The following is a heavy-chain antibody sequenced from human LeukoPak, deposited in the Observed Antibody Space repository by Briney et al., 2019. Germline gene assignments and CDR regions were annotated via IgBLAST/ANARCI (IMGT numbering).Heavy chain of an antibody. CDR2: ISGSGGST. CDR3: AKSHLAGYYDSSGYFDY. CDR1: GFTFSSYA. Sequence: GGSPRLSCAASGFTFSSYAMSWVRQAPGKGLEWVSAISGSGGSTYYADSVKGRFTISRDNSKNTLYLQMNSLRAEDTAVYYCAKSHLAGYYDSSGYFDYWGQGTLVTVSS. V-gene: IGHV3-23*01. D-gene: IGHD3-22*01. J-gene: IGHJ4*02.